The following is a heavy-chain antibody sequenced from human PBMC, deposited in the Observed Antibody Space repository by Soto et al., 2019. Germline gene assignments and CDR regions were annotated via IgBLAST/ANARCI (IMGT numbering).Heavy chain of an antibody. CDR1: GYSFTSYW. J-gene: IGHJ6*02. CDR3: ARLLGFESGTTPGYYYYYYGMDV. Sequence: GESLKISCKGSGYSFTSYWIGWVRQMPGKGLEWMGIIYPGESDTRYSPSFQGQVTISADKSISTAYLQWSSLNASDTSMYFCARLLGFESGTTPGYYYYYYGMDVWGQGTTVTVSS. CDR2: IYPGESDT. V-gene: IGHV5-51*01. D-gene: IGHD1-7*01.